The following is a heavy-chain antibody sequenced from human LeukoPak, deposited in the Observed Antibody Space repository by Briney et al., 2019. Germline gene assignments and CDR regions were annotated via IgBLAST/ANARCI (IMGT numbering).Heavy chain of an antibody. J-gene: IGHJ4*02. D-gene: IGHD4/OR15-4a*01. CDR3: ARAMVFDY. V-gene: IGHV4-34*01. CDR1: GGSFSGYY. Sequence: PSETLSLTCAVYGGSFSGYYWSWIRQPPGKGLEWIGEINHSGSTNYNPSLKSRVTISVDTSKNQFSLKLSPVTAADTAVYYCARAMVFDYWGQGTLVTVSS. CDR2: INHSGST.